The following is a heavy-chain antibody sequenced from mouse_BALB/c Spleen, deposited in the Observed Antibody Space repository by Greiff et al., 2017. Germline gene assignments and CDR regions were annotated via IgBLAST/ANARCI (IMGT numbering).Heavy chain of an antibody. CDR1: GFSLTSYG. Sequence: VQLQQSGPGLVAPSQSLSITCTVSGFSLTSYGVHWVRQPPGKGLEWLGVIWAGGSTNYNSALMSRLSISKDNSKSQVFLKMNSLQTDDTAMYYCARERGLYGNYGAMDYWGQGTSVTVSS. CDR3: ARERGLYGNYGAMDY. J-gene: IGHJ4*01. CDR2: IWAGGST. V-gene: IGHV2-9*02. D-gene: IGHD2-1*01.